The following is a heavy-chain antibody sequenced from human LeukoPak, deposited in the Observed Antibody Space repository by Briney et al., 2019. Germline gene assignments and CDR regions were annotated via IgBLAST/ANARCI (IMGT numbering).Heavy chain of an antibody. D-gene: IGHD3-10*01. CDR1: GFTFSSYW. Sequence: PGGSLRLSCAASGFTFSSYWMSWVRQAPGKGLEWVANIKQDGSEKYYVDSVKGRFTISRDNAKNSLYLQMNSLRAEDTAVYYWARGGGGYFFDYWGQGNLGTVSS. CDR2: IKQDGSEK. J-gene: IGHJ4*01. CDR3: ARGGGGYFFDY. V-gene: IGHV3-7*03.